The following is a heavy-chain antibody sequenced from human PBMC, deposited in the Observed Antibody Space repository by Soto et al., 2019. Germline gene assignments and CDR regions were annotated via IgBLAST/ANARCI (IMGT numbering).Heavy chain of an antibody. CDR1: GFTFTSST. Sequence: VKVSCKPSGFTFTSSTMQWVRQARGQRLEWIGWIVVGSGNTNYAQKFQERVTITRDMSASTAYMELSSLRSEDTAVYYCAASPYYYGSGSYYSDYFDYWGQGTLVTVS. V-gene: IGHV1-58*02. J-gene: IGHJ4*02. D-gene: IGHD3-10*01. CDR3: AASPYYYGSGSYYSDYFDY. CDR2: IVVGSGNT.